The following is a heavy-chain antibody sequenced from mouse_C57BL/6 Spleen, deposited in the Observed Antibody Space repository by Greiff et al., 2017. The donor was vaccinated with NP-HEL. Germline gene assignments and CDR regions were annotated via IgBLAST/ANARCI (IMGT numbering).Heavy chain of an antibody. D-gene: IGHD1-1*01. J-gene: IGHJ2*01. CDR1: GYAFSSSW. V-gene: IGHV1-82*01. CDR3: ARSLRSGFDY. Sequence: QVQLKESGPELVKPGASVKISCKASGYAFSSSWMNWVKQRPGKGLEWIGRIYPGDGDTNYNGKFKGKATLTADKSSSTAYMQRSSLTSEDSAVYFCARSLRSGFDYWGQGTTLTVSS. CDR2: IYPGDGDT.